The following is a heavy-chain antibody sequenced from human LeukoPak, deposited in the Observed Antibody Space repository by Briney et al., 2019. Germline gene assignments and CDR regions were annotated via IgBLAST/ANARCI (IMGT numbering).Heavy chain of an antibody. Sequence: GGSLRLSCAASGFTFRDYYMSWIRQAPGKGLQWVSYISSSGDSIHYADSVEGRFTISRDNAKNSLYLQMSGLRPEDTAVYYCAKGGWGTGIGYLGQGTLVTVSS. D-gene: IGHD3-10*01. CDR3: AKGGWGTGIGY. CDR2: ISSSGDSI. V-gene: IGHV3-11*01. CDR1: GFTFRDYY. J-gene: IGHJ4*02.